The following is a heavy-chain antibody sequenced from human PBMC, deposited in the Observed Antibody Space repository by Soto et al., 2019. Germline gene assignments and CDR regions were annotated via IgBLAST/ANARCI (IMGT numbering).Heavy chain of an antibody. CDR3: ARSALLRVDYYYGMDV. CDR2: ISAYNGNT. D-gene: IGHD3-16*01. J-gene: IGHJ6*02. Sequence: QVQLVQSGAEVKKPGASVKVSCKASGYTFTSYGISWVRQAPGQGLEWMGWISAYNGNTNYAQKLQGRLTMTTYTSTSKAYMELRSLRSDDTAVYYCARSALLRVDYYYGMDVWGQGTTVTVSS. CDR1: GYTFTSYG. V-gene: IGHV1-18*04.